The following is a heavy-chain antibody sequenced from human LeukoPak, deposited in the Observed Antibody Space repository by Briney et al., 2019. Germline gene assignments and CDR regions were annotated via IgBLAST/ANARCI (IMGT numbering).Heavy chain of an antibody. V-gene: IGHV6-1*01. Sequence: SRTLSLTCAIFGDSVSNNSAAWNWIRQSPSRGLEWLGRTYYRSKWSNGYAVSVKSRITISPDTSKNQFSLQLNSVTPGDTAVYYCARGGGAFDIWGQGTMVTVSS. CDR2: TYYRSKWSN. J-gene: IGHJ3*02. CDR3: ARGGGAFDI. CDR1: GDSVSNNSAA.